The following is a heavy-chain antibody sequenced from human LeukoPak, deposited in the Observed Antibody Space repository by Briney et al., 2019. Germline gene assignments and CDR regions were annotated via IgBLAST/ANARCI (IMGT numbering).Heavy chain of an antibody. J-gene: IGHJ6*02. D-gene: IGHD2-2*01. CDR2: ISGSGGST. CDR1: GFTFSSYA. Sequence: GGSLGLSCAASGFTFSSYAMSWVRQAPGKGLEWVSAISGSGGSTYYADSVKGRFTISRDNCKNTLYLQMNSLRAEDTAVYYCARHGGYCSSTSCSPLYYYYGMDVWGQGTTVTVSS. V-gene: IGHV3-23*01. CDR3: ARHGGYCSSTSCSPLYYYYGMDV.